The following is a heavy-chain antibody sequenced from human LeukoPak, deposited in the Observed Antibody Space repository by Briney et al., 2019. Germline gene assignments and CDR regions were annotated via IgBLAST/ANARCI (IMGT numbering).Heavy chain of an antibody. CDR1: GGTFSSYA. J-gene: IGHJ3*02. Sequence: SVKVSCKASGGTFSSYAISWVRQAPGQGLEWMGGIIPIFGTANYAQKFQGRVTITADESTSTAYMELSSMRSEDTAVYYCATDQVLMVRGVIVKDAFDIWGQGTMVTVSS. D-gene: IGHD3-10*01. CDR3: ATDQVLMVRGVIVKDAFDI. CDR2: IIPIFGTA. V-gene: IGHV1-69*13.